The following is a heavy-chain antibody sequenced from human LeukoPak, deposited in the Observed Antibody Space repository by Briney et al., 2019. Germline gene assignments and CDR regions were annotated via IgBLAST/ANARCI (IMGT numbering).Heavy chain of an antibody. V-gene: IGHV3-9*01. CDR3: AKDVQYSYGAAIDC. D-gene: IGHD5-18*01. Sequence: GGSLRLSCAASGFTFDDYAMHWVRQAPGKGLEWVSGISWNSGSIGYADSVKGRFTISRDNAKNSLYLQMNSLRAEDTALYYCAKDVQYSYGAAIDCWGQGTLVTVSS. CDR1: GFTFDDYA. CDR2: ISWNSGSI. J-gene: IGHJ4*02.